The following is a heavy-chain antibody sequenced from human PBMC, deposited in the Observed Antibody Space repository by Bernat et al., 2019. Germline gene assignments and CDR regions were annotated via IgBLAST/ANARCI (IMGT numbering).Heavy chain of an antibody. CDR3: AKDAGPYYDSATGAFDI. D-gene: IGHD3-3*01. Sequence: EEQLVESGGGLVQPGGSLRLSCIASGFTFSSYWMSWVRRAPEKGLEWVANIKQDGSEQYYVDSVKGRFTISRDKAKNSLYLQMNSLRAEDTAVYYCAKDAGPYYDSATGAFDIWGQGTMVTVSS. CDR2: IKQDGSEQ. V-gene: IGHV3-7*03. J-gene: IGHJ3*02. CDR1: GFTFSSYW.